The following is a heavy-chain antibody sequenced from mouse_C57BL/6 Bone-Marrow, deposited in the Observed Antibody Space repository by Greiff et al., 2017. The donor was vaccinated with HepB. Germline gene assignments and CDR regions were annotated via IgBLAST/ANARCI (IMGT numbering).Heavy chain of an antibody. D-gene: IGHD2-4*01. CDR3: ASIYYDYDGDY. CDR1: GFTFSSYG. Sequence: EVMLVESGGDLVKPGGSLKLSCAASGFTFSSYGMSWVRQTPDKRLEWVATISSGGSYTYYPDSVKGRFTISRDNAKNTLYLQMSSLKSEDTAMYYCASIYYDYDGDYWGQGTTLTVSS. V-gene: IGHV5-6*01. J-gene: IGHJ2*01. CDR2: ISSGGSYT.